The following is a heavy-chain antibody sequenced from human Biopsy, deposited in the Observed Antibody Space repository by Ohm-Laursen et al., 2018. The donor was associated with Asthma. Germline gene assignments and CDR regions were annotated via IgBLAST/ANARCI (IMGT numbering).Heavy chain of an antibody. J-gene: IGHJ4*02. Sequence: PGTLSLTCTVSGGSITSFYWSWIRQPPGRGLEWIGYIYFSGNTNYNPSLKSRVAISLDTSKNQFSLKLSSVTAADTAVYFCARRGGVRRYFDYWGQGTLVTVSS. CDR1: GGSITSFY. CDR3: ARRGGVRRYFDY. D-gene: IGHD3-16*01. V-gene: IGHV4-59*08. CDR2: IYFSGNT.